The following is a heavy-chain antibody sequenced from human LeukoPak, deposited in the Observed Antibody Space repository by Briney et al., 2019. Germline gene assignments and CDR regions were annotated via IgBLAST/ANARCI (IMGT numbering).Heavy chain of an antibody. CDR1: GGSFSGYY. J-gene: IGHJ5*02. CDR3: ARGFYCSSTSCFRNWFDP. Sequence: SETLSLTCAVYGGSFSGYYWSWIRQPPGKGLEWIGEINHSGSTNYNPSLKSRVTISVDTSKNQYSLKLSSVTAADTAVYYCARGFYCSSTSCFRNWFDPWGQGTLVTVSS. CDR2: INHSGST. D-gene: IGHD2-2*01. V-gene: IGHV4-34*01.